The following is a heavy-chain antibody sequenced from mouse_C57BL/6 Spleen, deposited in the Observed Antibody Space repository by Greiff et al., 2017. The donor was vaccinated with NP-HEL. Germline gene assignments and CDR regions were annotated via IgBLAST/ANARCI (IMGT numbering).Heavy chain of an antibody. V-gene: IGHV3-6*01. Sequence: VQLKQSGPGLVKPSQSLSLTCSVTGYSITSGYYWNWIRQFPGNKLEWMGYISYDGSNNYNPSLKNRISITRDTSKNQFFLKLNSVTTEDTATYYCASFITTVDGYAMDYWGQGTSVTVSS. CDR1: GYSITSGYY. CDR2: ISYDGSN. D-gene: IGHD1-1*01. CDR3: ASFITTVDGYAMDY. J-gene: IGHJ4*01.